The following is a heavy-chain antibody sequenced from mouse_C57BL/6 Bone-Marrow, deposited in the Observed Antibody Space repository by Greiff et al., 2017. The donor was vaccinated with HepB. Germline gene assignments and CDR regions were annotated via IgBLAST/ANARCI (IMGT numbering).Heavy chain of an antibody. V-gene: IGHV10-1*01. Sequence: EVKVVESGGGLVQPKGSLKLSCAASGFSFNTYAMNWVRQAPGKGLEWVARIRSKSNNYATYYADSVKDRFTISRDDSESMLYLQMNNLKTEDTAMYYCVRQGLWGAMDYWGQGTSVTVSS. J-gene: IGHJ4*01. CDR1: GFSFNTYA. CDR3: VRQGLWGAMDY. CDR2: IRSKSNNYAT. D-gene: IGHD1-1*02.